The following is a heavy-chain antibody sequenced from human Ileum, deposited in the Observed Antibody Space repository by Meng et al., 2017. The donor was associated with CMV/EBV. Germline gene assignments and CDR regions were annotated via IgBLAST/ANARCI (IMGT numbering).Heavy chain of an antibody. CDR3: ARDAVGVGATGY. Sequence: CAGSGLPFIRYERHWVRQEQGKRLEWVAVITYDGSNKNYADSVKGRVTISRDNSKNTLYLQMNSLRAEDTAVYYCARDAVGVGATGYWGQGTLVTVSS. CDR1: GLPFIRYE. D-gene: IGHD1-26*01. J-gene: IGHJ4*02. V-gene: IGHV3-30*04. CDR2: ITYDGSNK.